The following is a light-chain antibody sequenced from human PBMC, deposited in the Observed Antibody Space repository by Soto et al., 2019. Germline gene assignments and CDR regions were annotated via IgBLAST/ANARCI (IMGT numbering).Light chain of an antibody. CDR2: EVS. CDR1: SGDVGAYNY. V-gene: IGLV2-14*01. J-gene: IGLJ1*01. Sequence: QSALTQPASVSGSPGQSITISCTGTSGDVGAYNYVSWYQQYTGKAPKVMIYEVSSRPSGVSNRFSGSKSGNTASLTISGLQAEDESDYFCSSYTSSNTLVFGTGTKVTVL. CDR3: SSYTSSNTLV.